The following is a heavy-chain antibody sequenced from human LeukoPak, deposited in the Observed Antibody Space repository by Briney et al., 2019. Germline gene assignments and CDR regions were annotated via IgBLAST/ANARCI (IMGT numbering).Heavy chain of an antibody. D-gene: IGHD3-9*01. CDR2: ISSSSSYI. V-gene: IGHV3-21*01. Sequence: GGSLRLSCAASGFTFSSYSMNWVRQAPGKGLEWVSSISSSSSYIYYADSVKGRFTISRDYAKNSLYLQMNSLRAEDTAVYYCARAKWSYDILTGPFDYWGQGTLVTVSS. CDR1: GFTFSSYS. CDR3: ARAKWSYDILTGPFDY. J-gene: IGHJ4*02.